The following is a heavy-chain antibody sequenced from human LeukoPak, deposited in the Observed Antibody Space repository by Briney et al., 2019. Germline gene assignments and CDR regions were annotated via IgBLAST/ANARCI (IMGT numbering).Heavy chain of an antibody. J-gene: IGHJ4*02. CDR2: ISGSGGST. CDR3: AKDGSVAGSFDY. Sequence: GGSLRLSCAASGFTFSSYAMSWVRQARGKGLEWVSAISGSGGSTYYADSVKGRFTISRDNSKNTLYLQMNSLRAEDTAVYYCAKDGSVAGSFDYWGQGTLVTVSS. V-gene: IGHV3-23*01. D-gene: IGHD6-19*01. CDR1: GFTFSSYA.